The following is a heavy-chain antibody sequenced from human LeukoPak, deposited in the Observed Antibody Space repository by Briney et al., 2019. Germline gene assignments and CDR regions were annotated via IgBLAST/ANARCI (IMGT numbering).Heavy chain of an antibody. CDR2: ISSSSSTI. D-gene: IGHD5-18*01. J-gene: IGHJ4*02. CDR1: GFTFSSYS. V-gene: IGHV3-48*01. CDR3: ARDRGYNYGFPSDY. Sequence: PGGSLRLSCAASGFTFSSYSMNWVRQAPGKGLEWVSYISSSSSTISYADSVKGRFTISRDNAKNSLYLQMNSLRAEDTAVYYCARDRGYNYGFPSDYWGQGTLVTVSS.